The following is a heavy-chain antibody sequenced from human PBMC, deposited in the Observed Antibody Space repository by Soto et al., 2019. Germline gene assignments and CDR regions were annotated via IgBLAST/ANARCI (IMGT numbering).Heavy chain of an antibody. CDR1: GFTVSSNY. D-gene: IGHD5-18*01. CDR3: ARGRSYGSHYYYYGMDV. CDR2: IYSGGST. V-gene: IGHV3-53*01. Sequence: PGGSLRLSCAASGFTVSSNYMSWVRQAPGKGLEWVSVIYSGGSTYYADSVKGRFTISRDNSKNTLYLQMNSLRAEDTAVYYCARGRSYGSHYYYYGMDVWGQGTTVTVSS. J-gene: IGHJ6*02.